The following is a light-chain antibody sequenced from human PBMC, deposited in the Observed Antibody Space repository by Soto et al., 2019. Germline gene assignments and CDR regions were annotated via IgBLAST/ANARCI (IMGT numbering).Light chain of an antibody. CDR3: SSYTSSSNVV. CDR1: SSDVGGYKY. Sequence: QSALTQPASVSGSPGQSMTISCTGTSSDVGGYKYVSWYQQHPGKAPKLMIYDVSNRPSGVSNRFSGSKSGNTASLTISGLQAEDEADYYCSSYTSSSNVVFGGGTKVTVL. J-gene: IGLJ2*01. V-gene: IGLV2-14*01. CDR2: DVS.